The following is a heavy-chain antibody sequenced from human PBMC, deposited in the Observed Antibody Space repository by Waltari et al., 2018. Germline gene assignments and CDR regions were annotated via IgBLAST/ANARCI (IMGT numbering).Heavy chain of an antibody. Sequence: EVQLVESGGGLVQPGGSVTLSCAASGFTFTNPDMNWVRQAPGSGLEWIGRTKHKAENYITDYAASVQGRFSVSRDDSRNSLFLQMNSLETEDTAVYYCARDTAAALDYWGQGTLVTVSS. D-gene: IGHD6-25*01. CDR2: TKHKAENYIT. V-gene: IGHV3-72*01. CDR3: ARDTAAALDY. J-gene: IGHJ4*02. CDR1: GFTFTNPD.